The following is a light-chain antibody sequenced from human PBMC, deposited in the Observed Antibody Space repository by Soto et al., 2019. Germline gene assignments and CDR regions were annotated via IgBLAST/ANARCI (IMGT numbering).Light chain of an antibody. V-gene: IGLV1-47*01. Sequence: QSVLTQPPSASGTPGQRVTISCSGSSSNIGSNYVYWYQQLPGTAPKLLIYRNNQRPSGVPDRFSGSKSGTSASLAISGLRCEDEADYYCAAWDDSLWVFGGGTKLTVL. CDR3: AAWDDSLWV. J-gene: IGLJ3*02. CDR1: SSNIGSNY. CDR2: RNN.